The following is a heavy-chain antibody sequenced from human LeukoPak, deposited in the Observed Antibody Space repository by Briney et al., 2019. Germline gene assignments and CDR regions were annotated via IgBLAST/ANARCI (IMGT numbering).Heavy chain of an antibody. Sequence: GGSLRLSCAASGFSFNSYAMSWVRQAPGKGLEWVSAISGSGGSTYYADSVKGRFTISRDNSKNTLYLQMNSLRAEDTAVYYCAKASIAVAGVAEYFQHWGQGTLVTVSS. CDR2: ISGSGGST. CDR3: AKASIAVAGVAEYFQH. J-gene: IGHJ1*01. D-gene: IGHD6-19*01. CDR1: GFSFNSYA. V-gene: IGHV3-23*01.